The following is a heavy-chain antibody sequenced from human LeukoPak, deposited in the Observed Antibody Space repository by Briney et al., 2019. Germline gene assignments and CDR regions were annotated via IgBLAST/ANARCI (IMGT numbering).Heavy chain of an antibody. J-gene: IGHJ4*02. Sequence: GGSLRLSCAASGFTLSSYTYTMSWVRQAPGKGLEWVTGITGSGGSTYYAVSVKGGFTISRDNSRNTLYLNMNSVTVEDTAIYCCAKGLKYGGQGTLVTVSS. V-gene: IGHV3-23*01. CDR2: ITGSGGST. CDR1: GFTLSSYT. CDR3: AKGLKY. D-gene: IGHD2/OR15-2a*01.